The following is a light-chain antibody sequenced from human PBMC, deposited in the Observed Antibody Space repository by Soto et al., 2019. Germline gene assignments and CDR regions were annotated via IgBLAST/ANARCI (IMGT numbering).Light chain of an antibody. V-gene: IGKV3-15*01. CDR1: QSVSSN. J-gene: IGKJ5*01. Sequence: EILLTQSPATLSLSPGETSTLACRSSQSVSSNLAWYQQKPGQAPRLLIYGASIRATGIPARFSGSGSWTEFTLTISSLQSEDFAVYYCQQYNTWPPITFGQGTRLEIK. CDR3: QQYNTWPPIT. CDR2: GAS.